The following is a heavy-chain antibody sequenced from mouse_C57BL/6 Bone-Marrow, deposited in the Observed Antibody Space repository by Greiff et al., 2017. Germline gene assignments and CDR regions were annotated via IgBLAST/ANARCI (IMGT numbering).Heavy chain of an antibody. J-gene: IGHJ4*01. CDR3: GGGGYYAMDY. V-gene: IGHV1-69*01. Sequence: VKLQQPGAELVMPGASVKLSCKASGYTFTSYWMHWVKQRPGQGLEWIGEIDPSDSYTNYNQKFKGKSTLTVDKSSSTAYMQLSSLTSEDSAVYYCGGGGYYAMDYWGQGTSVTVSS. CDR2: IDPSDSYT. CDR1: GYTFTSYW.